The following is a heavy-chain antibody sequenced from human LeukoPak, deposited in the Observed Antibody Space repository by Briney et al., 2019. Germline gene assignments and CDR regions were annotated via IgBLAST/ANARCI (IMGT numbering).Heavy chain of an antibody. CDR3: ATYSSSWSGFDY. J-gene: IGHJ4*02. CDR1: GFTFSSYS. Sequence: RSGGSLRLSCAASGFTFSSYSMIWVRQAPGKGLEWVSSISSSSSYIYYADSVKGRFTISRDNAKNSLYLQMNSLRAEDTAVCYCATYSSSWSGFDYWGQGTLVTVSS. D-gene: IGHD6-13*01. V-gene: IGHV3-21*01. CDR2: ISSSSSYI.